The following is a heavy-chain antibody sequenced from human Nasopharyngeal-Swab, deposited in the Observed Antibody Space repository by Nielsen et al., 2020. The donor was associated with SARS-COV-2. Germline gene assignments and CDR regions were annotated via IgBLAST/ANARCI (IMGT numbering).Heavy chain of an antibody. V-gene: IGHV4-30-4*01. CDR2: IYYSGST. CDR3: ARGERDIVVVVAATPGALMYYFDY. J-gene: IGHJ4*02. CDR1: GGSITSGDDY. Sequence: SETLSLTCTVPGGSITSGDDYWSWIRKPPGKGLEWIGYIYYSGSTSYNPSLKSPVTIPLDTSKNQFSLELSSVTAVDTAVYYCARGERDIVVVVAATPGALMYYFDYWGQGTLVTVSS. D-gene: IGHD2-15*01.